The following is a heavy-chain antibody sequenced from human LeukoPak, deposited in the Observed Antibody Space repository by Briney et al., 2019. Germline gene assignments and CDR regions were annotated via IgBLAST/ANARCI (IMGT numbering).Heavy chain of an antibody. CDR2: ISGSGGST. Sequence: PGGSLRLSCAASGFTFSSYAMSRVRQAPGKGLKWVSAISGSGGSTYYADSVKGRFTISRDNSKNTLYLQMNSLRAEDTAVYYCANYGGGAFDIWGQGTMVTVSS. CDR1: GFTFSSYA. D-gene: IGHD4-23*01. CDR3: ANYGGGAFDI. V-gene: IGHV3-23*01. J-gene: IGHJ3*02.